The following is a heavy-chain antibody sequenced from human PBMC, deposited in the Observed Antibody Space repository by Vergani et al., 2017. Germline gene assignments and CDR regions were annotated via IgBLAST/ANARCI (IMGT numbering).Heavy chain of an antibody. J-gene: IGHJ4*02. V-gene: IGHV1-18*01. CDR2: ISAYNGNT. Sequence: QVQLVQSGAEVKKPGASVKVSCKASGYNFTSYGISWVRQAPGQGLEWMGWISAYNGNTHYAQKLQGRVTMTTDTSTRTAYMELRSLRSDDTAVYYCARGYYYDSKPRPSYYVDYWGQGTLVTVSS. CDR1: GYNFTSYG. D-gene: IGHD3-22*01. CDR3: ARGYYYDSKPRPSYYVDY.